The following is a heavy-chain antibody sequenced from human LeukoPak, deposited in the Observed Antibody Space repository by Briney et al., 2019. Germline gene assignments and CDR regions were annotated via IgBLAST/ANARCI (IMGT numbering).Heavy chain of an antibody. D-gene: IGHD3-9*01. J-gene: IGHJ4*02. CDR1: GGSISSYY. V-gene: IGHV4-59*08. CDR3: ARLRSPLRYFDWLLGPDFDY. Sequence: SETLSLTCTVSGGSISSYYWSWIRQPPGKGLEWIGYIYYSGSTNYNPSLKSRVTISVDTSKNQFSLKLSSVTAADTAVYYCARLRSPLRYFDWLLGPDFDYWGQGTLVTVSS. CDR2: IYYSGST.